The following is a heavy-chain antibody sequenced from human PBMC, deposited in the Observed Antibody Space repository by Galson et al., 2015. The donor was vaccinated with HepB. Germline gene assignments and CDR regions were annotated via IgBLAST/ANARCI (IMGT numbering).Heavy chain of an antibody. CDR2: INPNSGGT. V-gene: IGHV1-2*05. J-gene: IGHJ4*02. CDR1: GYTFTGYY. D-gene: IGHD3-16*01. Sequence: SVKVSCKASGYTFTGYYMHWVRQAPGQGLEWMGRINPNSGGTNYAQKFQGRVTMTRDTSISTAYMELSRLRSDDTVVYYCAREWNDYVWGSSAFDYWGQGTLVTVSS. CDR3: AREWNDYVWGSSAFDY.